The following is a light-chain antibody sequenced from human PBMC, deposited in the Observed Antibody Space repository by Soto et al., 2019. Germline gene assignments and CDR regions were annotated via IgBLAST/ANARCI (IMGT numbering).Light chain of an antibody. Sequence: QSCMTPSVGYRVTIACQASQNINNYLNWYQQKPGRAPKLLIYDASNLEAGVPSRLRGSGSGTDFTFTISRLQPEDIATYYCQQYEHLHTFGQGTRLEIK. CDR3: QQYEHLHT. CDR1: QNINNY. J-gene: IGKJ5*01. V-gene: IGKV1-33*01. CDR2: DAS.